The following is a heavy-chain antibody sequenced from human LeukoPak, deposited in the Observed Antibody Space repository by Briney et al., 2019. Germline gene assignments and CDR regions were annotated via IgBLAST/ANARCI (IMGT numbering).Heavy chain of an antibody. J-gene: IGHJ3*02. D-gene: IGHD3-22*01. CDR1: GFTFSSYW. V-gene: IGHV3-7*01. CDR3: AKTKLTSSGYYSGAFDI. CDR2: IKQDGSEK. Sequence: PGGSLRLSCAASGFTFSSYWMSWVRQAPGKGLEWVANIKQDGSEKYYAYSVKGRFTISRDNSKNTLYLQMNSLRAEDTAVYYCAKTKLTSSGYYSGAFDIWGQGTMVTVSS.